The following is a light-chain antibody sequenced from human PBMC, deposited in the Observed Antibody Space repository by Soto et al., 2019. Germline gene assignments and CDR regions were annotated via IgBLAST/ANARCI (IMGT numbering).Light chain of an antibody. Sequence: DIQMTQSPSSVSASVGDTITITCRASESVSSWLAWYQHKPGKAPQLLIYAAANLHTGVRSRFSGSGSGTDFTLTISSLQPEDFATYYCQQGHRFPLTFGGGTKVEIK. CDR2: AAA. V-gene: IGKV1-12*01. CDR1: ESVSSW. J-gene: IGKJ4*01. CDR3: QQGHRFPLT.